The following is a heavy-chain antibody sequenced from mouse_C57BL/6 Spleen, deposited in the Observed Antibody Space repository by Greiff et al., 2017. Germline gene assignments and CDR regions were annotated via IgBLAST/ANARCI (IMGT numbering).Heavy chain of an antibody. CDR3: ARAAGSYYFDY. Sequence: EVKVVESGGGLVKPGGSLTLSCAASGFTFSSYAMSWVRQTPEKRLEWVATISDGGSYPYYPDNVKGLFTISRDNAKNNLELQMSHLKSEDTAMYYWARAAGSYYFDYWGQGTTLTVSS. CDR2: ISDGGSYP. CDR1: GFTFSSYA. V-gene: IGHV5-4*03. J-gene: IGHJ2*01. D-gene: IGHD1-2*01.